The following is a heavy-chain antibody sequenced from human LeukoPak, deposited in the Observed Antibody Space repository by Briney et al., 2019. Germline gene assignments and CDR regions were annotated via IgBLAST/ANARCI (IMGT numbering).Heavy chain of an antibody. J-gene: IGHJ4*02. CDR3: ARFSSIAAAFDY. V-gene: IGHV4-34*01. Sequence: PSETLSLTCAVYGGSFSGYYWSWIRQPPGKGLEWIGEINHSGSTNYNPSLKSRVTISVDTSKNQFSLNLSSVTAADTAVYYCARFSSIAAAFDYWGLGTLVIVSS. CDR1: GGSFSGYY. CDR2: INHSGST. D-gene: IGHD6-13*01.